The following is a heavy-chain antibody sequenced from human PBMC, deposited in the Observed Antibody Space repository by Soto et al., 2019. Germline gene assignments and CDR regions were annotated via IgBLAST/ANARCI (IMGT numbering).Heavy chain of an antibody. D-gene: IGHD1-26*01. CDR1: GFTFSSYA. CDR2: ISGSGGST. Sequence: GGSLRLSCAASGFTFSSYAMSWVRQAPGKGLEWVSAISGSGGSTYYADSVKGRFTNSRDNSKNTLYLQMNSLRAEDTAVYYCAKDRGWELRYFDYWGQGTLVTVSS. V-gene: IGHV3-23*01. CDR3: AKDRGWELRYFDY. J-gene: IGHJ4*02.